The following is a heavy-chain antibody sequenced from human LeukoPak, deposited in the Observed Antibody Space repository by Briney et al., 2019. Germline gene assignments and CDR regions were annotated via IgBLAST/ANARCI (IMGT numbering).Heavy chain of an antibody. CDR3: ARDPAFYYDSSGYYDY. J-gene: IGHJ4*02. D-gene: IGHD3-22*01. CDR1: GFTFSSCG. CDR2: ISNSGSAI. Sequence: GGSLRLSCAASGFTFSSCGLNWVRQAPGKGLEWVSYISNSGSAIYYADSVKGRFTISRDNAKNSLYLQMNSLRAEDTAVYYCARDPAFYYDSSGYYDYWGQGTLVTVSS. V-gene: IGHV3-48*04.